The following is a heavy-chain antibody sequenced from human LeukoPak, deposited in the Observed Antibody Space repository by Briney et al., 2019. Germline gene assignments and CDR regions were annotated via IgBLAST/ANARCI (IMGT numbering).Heavy chain of an antibody. CDR2: VFSTGST. J-gene: IGHJ4*02. V-gene: IGHV4-4*07. D-gene: IGHD6-19*01. CDR3: ARDLYNSGWFLL. Sequence: SETLSLTCSVSGDSIGTFSWNWIRQPAGKGLELIGRVFSTGSTSYNPSLKSRVTMSVDASKNQFSLKLSSVTAADTAVYYCARDLYNSGWFLLWGQGALVTVSS. CDR1: GDSIGTFS.